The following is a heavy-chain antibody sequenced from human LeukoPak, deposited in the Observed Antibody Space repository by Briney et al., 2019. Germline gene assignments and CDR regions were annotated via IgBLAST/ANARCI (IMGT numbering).Heavy chain of an antibody. CDR3: AKPAGGP. CDR1: GFTFSSYG. V-gene: IGHV3-30*02. CDR2: IRYDGSNK. J-gene: IGHJ5*02. Sequence: GGSLRLSCAAAGFTFSSYGMHWVRQAPGKGLEWVAFIRYDGSNKYYGDSVKDRFTISKDNSKNTLYLQMNSLRAEDTAVYYCAKPAGGPWGQGTLVTVSS. D-gene: IGHD3-10*01.